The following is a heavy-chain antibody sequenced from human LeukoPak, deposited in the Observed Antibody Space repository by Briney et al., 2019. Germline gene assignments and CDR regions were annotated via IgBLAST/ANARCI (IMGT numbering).Heavy chain of an antibody. V-gene: IGHV3-33*01. CDR2: IWYDGSNK. J-gene: IGHJ4*02. CDR3: ARDYYDSSGYYPHY. D-gene: IGHD3-22*01. CDR1: GFTFSSYG. Sequence: GGSLRHSCAASGFTFSSYGMHWVRQAPGKGLEWVAVIWYDGSNKYYADSVKGRFTISRDNSKNTLYLQMNSLRAEDTAVYYCARDYYDSSGYYPHYWGQGTLVTVSS.